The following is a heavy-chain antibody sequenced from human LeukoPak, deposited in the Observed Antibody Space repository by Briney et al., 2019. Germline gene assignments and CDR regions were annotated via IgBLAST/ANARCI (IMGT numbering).Heavy chain of an antibody. J-gene: IGHJ4*02. CDR2: IKPDGSEK. V-gene: IGHV3-7*04. CDR1: GLTFSGYW. CDR3: ARGSGDY. Sequence: GGSLRLSCAASGLTFSGYWMNWVRQAPGKGLEWVAIIKPDGSEKYYVDSVKGRFTISRDNAKKSLYLQMTSLRDEDTAVYYCARGSGDYSGQGTLVTVSS.